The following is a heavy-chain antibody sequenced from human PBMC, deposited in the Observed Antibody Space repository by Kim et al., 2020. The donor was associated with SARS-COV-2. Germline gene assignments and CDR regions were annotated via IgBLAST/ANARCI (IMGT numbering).Heavy chain of an antibody. CDR2: K. Sequence: KYYADSVKGQFTISRNNSKNTLYLQMNSLGAEDTAVYYCARTPSYYYGMDVWGQGTTVTVSS. J-gene: IGHJ6*02. V-gene: IGHV3-33*01. CDR3: ARTPSYYYGMDV.